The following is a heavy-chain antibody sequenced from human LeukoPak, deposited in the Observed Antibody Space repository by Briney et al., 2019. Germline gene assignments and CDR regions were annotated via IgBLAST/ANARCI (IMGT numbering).Heavy chain of an antibody. D-gene: IGHD3-10*01. CDR3: AKGDSTTLLRPYYFDY. V-gene: IGHV3-23*01. CDR2: ISSSGGST. CDR1: GFTFSSYA. J-gene: IGHJ4*02. Sequence: GGSLRISCAASGFTFSSYAMSWVRQAPGKGLEWVSDISSSGGSTYYADSVKGRFTTSRDNSKNTLYLQMTSLRAEDTAVYYCAKGDSTTLLRPYYFDYWGQGTLVTVSS.